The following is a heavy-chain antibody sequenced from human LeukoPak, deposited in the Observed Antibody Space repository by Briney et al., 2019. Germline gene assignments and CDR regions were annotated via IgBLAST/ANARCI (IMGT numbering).Heavy chain of an antibody. CDR3: ARGVKTYYDILTGYHYYFDY. D-gene: IGHD3-9*01. Sequence: SETLSLTCTVSGGSISGSSYYWSWIRQHPGKGLEWIGYIYYSGSTYYNPSLKSRVTISVDTSKNRFSLKLSSVTAADTAVYYCARGVKTYYDILTGYHYYFDYWGQGTLVTVSS. CDR2: IYYSGST. CDR1: GGSISGSSYY. J-gene: IGHJ4*02. V-gene: IGHV4-31*03.